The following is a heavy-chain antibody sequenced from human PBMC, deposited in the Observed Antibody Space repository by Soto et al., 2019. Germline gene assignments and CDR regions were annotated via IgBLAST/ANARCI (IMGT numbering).Heavy chain of an antibody. J-gene: IGHJ5*02. D-gene: IGHD1-26*01. Sequence: QVQLVQSGAEVKKPGSSVKVSCKASGGTFSSYTISWVRQAPGQGLEWMGRIIPILGIANYAQKFQGRVTITADKSTRTAYRELSRLRSEETDVYYCARDGKRRDGRPWGQGTLVTVSS. CDR2: IIPILGIA. V-gene: IGHV1-69*08. CDR3: ARDGKRRDGRP. CDR1: GGTFSSYT.